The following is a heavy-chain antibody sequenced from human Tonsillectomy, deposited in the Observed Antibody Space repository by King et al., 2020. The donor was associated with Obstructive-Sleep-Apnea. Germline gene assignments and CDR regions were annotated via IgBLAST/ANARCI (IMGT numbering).Heavy chain of an antibody. V-gene: IGHV4-34*01. CDR2: INHSGST. CDR3: ARDSIMVRGVISYYYYYGMDV. D-gene: IGHD3-10*01. CDR1: GGSFSGYY. J-gene: IGHJ6*02. Sequence: VQLQQWGAGLLKPSETLSLTCAVYGGSFSGYYWSWIRQPPGKGLEGIGEINHSGSTNYNPSLKSGVTISVDTSKNQFSLKLSSVTAADTAVYYCARDSIMVRGVISYYYYYGMDVWGQGTTVTVSS.